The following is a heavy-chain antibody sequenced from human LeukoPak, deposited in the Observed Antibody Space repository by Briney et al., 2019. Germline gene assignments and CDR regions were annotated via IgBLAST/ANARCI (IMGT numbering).Heavy chain of an antibody. V-gene: IGHV4-61*02. J-gene: IGHJ4*02. CDR2: IYTSGST. CDR1: GGSISSGSYY. D-gene: IGHD3-22*01. CDR3: ARERSGYPLFFDY. Sequence: PSQTLSLTCTVSGGSISSGSYYWSWIRQPAGKGLEWIGRIYTSGSTNYNPSLKSRVTISVDTSKNQFSLKLSSVTAADPAVYYCARERSGYPLFFDYWGQGTLVTVSS.